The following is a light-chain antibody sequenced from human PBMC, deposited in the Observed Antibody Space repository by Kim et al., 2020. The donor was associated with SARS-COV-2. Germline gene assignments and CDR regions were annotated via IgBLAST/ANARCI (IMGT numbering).Light chain of an antibody. J-gene: IGKJ2*01. CDR1: RAFSDG. Sequence: DIQVTQSPSSLSASVGDRVTLTCRASRAFSDGLSWYQQKPGQAPTLLIYQTSNLQSGVPSRFSGSGSGTDFNFTISSLQPEDFATYYCLQDYTTPYIFGQGTKLEI. CDR2: QTS. V-gene: IGKV1-27*01. CDR3: LQDYTTPYI.